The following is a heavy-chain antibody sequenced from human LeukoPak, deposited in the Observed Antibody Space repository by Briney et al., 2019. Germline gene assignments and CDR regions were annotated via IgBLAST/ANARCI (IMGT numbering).Heavy chain of an antibody. J-gene: IGHJ2*01. CDR2: IRQDGSEE. CDR3: AGGQGWHFDL. CDR1: GITFSSLW. V-gene: IGHV3-7*01. Sequence: GGSLRLSCAAFGITFSSLWMSWFRQAPGKGRGWVADIRQDGSEEHYVASVKGRFTISRDSTSLFLQMNTLRAEDTAVYYCAGGQGWHFDLWGRGTLITASS. D-gene: IGHD2-15*01.